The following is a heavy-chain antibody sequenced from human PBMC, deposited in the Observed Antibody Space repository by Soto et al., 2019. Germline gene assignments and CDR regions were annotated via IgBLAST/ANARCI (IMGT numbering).Heavy chain of an antibody. D-gene: IGHD2-8*01. CDR1: GGSISGYY. CDR2: IFYTGST. CDR3: ARLIGGVKPRLDYFDY. Sequence: SETLSLTCAVSGGSISGYYWSCIRQPPEKGLEWIGNIFYTGSTNCNPSLKSRPTISRDTSKNQFSLRMSSVTAADTAFYYCARLIGGVKPRLDYFDYWGQGALVTVSS. J-gene: IGHJ4*02. V-gene: IGHV4-59*08.